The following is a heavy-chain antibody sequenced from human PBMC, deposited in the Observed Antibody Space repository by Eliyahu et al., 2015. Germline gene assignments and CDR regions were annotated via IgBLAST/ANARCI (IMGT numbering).Heavy chain of an antibody. CDR2: INWNGGGS. Sequence: EVQLVESGGGVVRPGGSLRLSCAASGFTFDDYGMSWVRXAPGKGLEWVSNINWNGGGSGYADSVKGRFTISRDNAKNSLYLQMNSLRAEDTAFYYCAKIGWGSSRDIFDYWGQGTLVTVSS. CDR1: GFTFDDYG. J-gene: IGHJ4*02. CDR3: AKIGWGSSRDIFDY. D-gene: IGHD3-16*01. V-gene: IGHV3-20*04.